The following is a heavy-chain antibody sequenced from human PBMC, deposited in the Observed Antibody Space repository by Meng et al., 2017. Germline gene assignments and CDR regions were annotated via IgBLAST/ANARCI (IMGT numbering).Heavy chain of an antibody. CDR1: GYTFTGYY. CDR3: ARGQGGGSSEIDY. Sequence: ASVKVSCKASGYTFTGYYMHWVRQAPGQGLEWMGRINPNSGGTNYAQKFQGRVTMTRDTSISTAYMELSRLRSDDTAVYYCARGQGGGSSEIDYWGQGTLVTVSS. V-gene: IGHV1-2*06. J-gene: IGHJ4*02. D-gene: IGHD6-6*01. CDR2: INPNSGGT.